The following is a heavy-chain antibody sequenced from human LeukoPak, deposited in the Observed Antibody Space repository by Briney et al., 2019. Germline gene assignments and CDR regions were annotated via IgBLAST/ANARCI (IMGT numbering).Heavy chain of an antibody. J-gene: IGHJ6*03. CDR2: INSDGSST. CDR1: GFTFSSYW. D-gene: IGHD4-11*01. V-gene: IGHV3-74*01. Sequence: GGSLRLSCAAPGFTFSSYWMHWVRQAPGKGLVWVSRINSDGSSTSYADSVKGRFTISRDNAKNTLYLQMNSLRAEDTAVYYCARGLPYYYYMDVWGKGTTVTVSS. CDR3: ARGLPYYYYMDV.